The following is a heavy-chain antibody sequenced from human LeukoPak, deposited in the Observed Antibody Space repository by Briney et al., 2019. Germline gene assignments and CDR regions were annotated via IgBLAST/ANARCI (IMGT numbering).Heavy chain of an antibody. D-gene: IGHD6-19*01. Sequence: GGSLRLSCAASGFTFSSYAMHWVRQAPGKGLEYVSAISSNGGSTYYANSVKGRFTISRDNSKNTLYLQMGSLRAEDMAVYYCARDGAYSSGWSLDYWGQGTLVTVSS. CDR1: GFTFSSYA. V-gene: IGHV3-64*01. CDR2: ISSNGGST. J-gene: IGHJ4*02. CDR3: ARDGAYSSGWSLDY.